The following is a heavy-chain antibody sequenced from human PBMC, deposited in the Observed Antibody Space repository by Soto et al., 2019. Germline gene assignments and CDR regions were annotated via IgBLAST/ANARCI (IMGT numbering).Heavy chain of an antibody. J-gene: IGHJ4*02. CDR2: ISGSGGST. CDR3: ATQLGVWGSYREFDY. V-gene: IGHV3-23*01. Sequence: VQLLESGGGLVQPGGSLRLSCAASGFTFSSYAMSWVRQAPGKGLEWVSAISGSGGSTYYADSVKGRFTISRDNSKNTLYLQMNSLRAEDTAVYYCATQLGVWGSYREFDYWGQGTLVTVSS. CDR1: GFTFSSYA. D-gene: IGHD3-16*02.